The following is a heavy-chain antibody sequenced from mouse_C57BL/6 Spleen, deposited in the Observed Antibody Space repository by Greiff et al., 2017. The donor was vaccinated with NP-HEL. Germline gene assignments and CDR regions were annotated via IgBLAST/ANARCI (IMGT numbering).Heavy chain of an antibody. Sequence: EVQLQQSGPELVKPGASVKISCKASGYTFTDYYMNWVKQSHGKSLEWIGDINPNNGGTSYNQKFKGKATLTVDKSSSTAYMELRSLTSEDSAVYYCARRRRSAAWFAYWGQGTLVTVSA. V-gene: IGHV1-26*01. CDR1: GYTFTDYY. D-gene: IGHD6-1*01. J-gene: IGHJ3*01. CDR2: INPNNGGT. CDR3: ARRRRSAAWFAY.